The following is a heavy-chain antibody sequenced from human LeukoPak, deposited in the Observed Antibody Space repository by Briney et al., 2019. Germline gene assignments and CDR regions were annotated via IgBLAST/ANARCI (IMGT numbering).Heavy chain of an antibody. CDR2: IKTDGTDK. D-gene: IGHD3-22*01. J-gene: IGHJ3*02. Sequence: GGSLRLSCAASGLTFSSGWMSWVRQAPGKGLEWVAHIKTDGTDKYYVDSVKGRFTISRDNAKNSLYLQMNSLRAEDTAVYYCAKDPGGSSGYPDAFDIWGQGTMVTVSS. CDR3: AKDPGGSSGYPDAFDI. V-gene: IGHV3-7*05. CDR1: GLTFSSGW.